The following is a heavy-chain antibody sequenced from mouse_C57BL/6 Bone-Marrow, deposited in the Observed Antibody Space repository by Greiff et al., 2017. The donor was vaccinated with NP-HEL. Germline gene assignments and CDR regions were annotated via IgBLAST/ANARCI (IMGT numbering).Heavy chain of an antibody. CDR3: TRYGYDVPSWFAY. J-gene: IGHJ3*01. CDR1: GYTFTDYE. CDR2: IDPETGGT. V-gene: IGHV1-15*01. D-gene: IGHD2-2*01. Sequence: VQLQESGAELVRPGASVTLSCKASGYTFTDYEMHWVKQTPVHGLEWIGAIDPETGGTAYNQKFKGKAILTADKSSSTAYMELRSLTSEDSAVYYWTRYGYDVPSWFAYWGQGTRVTVSA.